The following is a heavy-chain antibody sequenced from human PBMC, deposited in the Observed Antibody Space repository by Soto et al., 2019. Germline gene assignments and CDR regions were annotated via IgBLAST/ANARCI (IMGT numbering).Heavy chain of an antibody. CDR3: AGSGYYHNSGMDV. V-gene: IGHV4-59*12. Sequence: SETLSLTCTVSGGSMSSYYWSWIRQPPGKGLEWIGYIYYSGSTNYNPSLKSRVTMSVDTPKNQFSLKLSSVTAADTAVYYCAGSGYYHNSGMDVWGQGTTVTVSS. CDR1: GGSMSSYY. J-gene: IGHJ6*02. CDR2: IYYSGST. D-gene: IGHD3-22*01.